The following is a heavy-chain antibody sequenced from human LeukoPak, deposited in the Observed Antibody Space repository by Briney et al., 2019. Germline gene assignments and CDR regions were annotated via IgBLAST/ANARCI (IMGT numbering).Heavy chain of an antibody. D-gene: IGHD3-3*01. Sequence: SETLSLTCAVSGYSISSGYYWGWIRQPPGKGREWIGSIYHSGSTYYNPSLKSRVTISVDTSKNQFSLKLSSVTAADTAVYYCARRRYDFWSGVGGDAFDIWGQGTMVTVSS. V-gene: IGHV4-38-2*01. CDR3: ARRRYDFWSGVGGDAFDI. J-gene: IGHJ3*02. CDR1: GYSISSGYY. CDR2: IYHSGST.